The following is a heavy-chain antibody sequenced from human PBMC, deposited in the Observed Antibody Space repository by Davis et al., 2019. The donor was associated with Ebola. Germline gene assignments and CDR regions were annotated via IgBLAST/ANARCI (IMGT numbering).Heavy chain of an antibody. V-gene: IGHV3-30-3*01. Sequence: GESLKISCAASGFTFSSYAMHWVRQAPGKGLEWVAVISYDGSNKYYADSVKGRFTISRDNSKNTLYLQMNSLRAEDTAVYYCARDHGREWLAYFDYWGQGTLVTVSS. CDR1: GFTFSSYA. CDR3: ARDHGREWLAYFDY. D-gene: IGHD6-19*01. CDR2: ISYDGSNK. J-gene: IGHJ4*02.